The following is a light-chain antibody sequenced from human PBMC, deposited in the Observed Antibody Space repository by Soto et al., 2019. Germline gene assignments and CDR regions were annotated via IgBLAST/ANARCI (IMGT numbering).Light chain of an antibody. Sequence: QSVLTQPASVSGSPGQSITISCTGTSSDVGGYNFVSWYQQHPGKAPKLMIYEVSKRPSGVSNRFSGSKSGNTASLTISGLQAEDEADYYCSSYTSGSPYVFGSGTKVTVL. V-gene: IGLV2-14*01. J-gene: IGLJ1*01. CDR2: EVS. CDR3: SSYTSGSPYV. CDR1: SSDVGGYNF.